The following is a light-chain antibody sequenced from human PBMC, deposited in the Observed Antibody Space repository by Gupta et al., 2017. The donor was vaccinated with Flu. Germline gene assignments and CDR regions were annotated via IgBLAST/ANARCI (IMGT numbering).Light chain of an antibody. V-gene: IGKV1-33*01. Sequence: DIQLTQSPSSLSASVGDRVTITCQARQPITNYLNWYQQKPGIAPKLLIHDASNLATGVPSRFSGSGSGTHFTLTISSLQPEEIGTYYCQHDDHLLITFGQGTPLDIK. CDR2: DAS. CDR3: QHDDHLLIT. J-gene: IGKJ5*01. CDR1: QPITNY.